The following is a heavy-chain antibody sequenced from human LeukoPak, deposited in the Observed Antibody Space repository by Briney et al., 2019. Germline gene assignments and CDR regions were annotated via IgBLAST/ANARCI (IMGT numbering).Heavy chain of an antibody. J-gene: IGHJ5*02. Sequence: SETLSLTCAVYGGSFSGYYWSWIRQPPGKGLEWIGEINHSGSTNYNPSLKSRVTISVDTSKNQFSLKLNSVTAADTAVYYCARAEVYWFDPWGQGTLVTVSS. CDR3: ARAEVYWFDP. CDR1: GGSFSGYY. D-gene: IGHD1-14*01. CDR2: INHSGST. V-gene: IGHV4-34*01.